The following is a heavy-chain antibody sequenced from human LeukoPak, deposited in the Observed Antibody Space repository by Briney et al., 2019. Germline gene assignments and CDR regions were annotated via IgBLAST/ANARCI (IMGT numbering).Heavy chain of an antibody. V-gene: IGHV4-59*08. CDR1: GGSIRGYY. D-gene: IGHD1-1*01. CDR3: ARQDWNDRYYYYGLDV. Sequence: SETLSLTCTVSGGSIRGYYWSWIRQPPGKGLEWMGYIYYTGSTNYNPSLKSRVIISVDTSKNQFSLKLNSVTAADTAVYYCARQDWNDRYYYYGLDVWGQGTTVTVSS. CDR2: IYYTGST. J-gene: IGHJ6*02.